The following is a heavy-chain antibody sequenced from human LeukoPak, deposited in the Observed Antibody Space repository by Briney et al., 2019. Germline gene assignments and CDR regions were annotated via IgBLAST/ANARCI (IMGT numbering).Heavy chain of an antibody. V-gene: IGHV4-34*01. D-gene: IGHD3-22*01. J-gene: IGHJ4*02. CDR3: ARDSDYYDSSGYIFDY. CDR1: GGSFSGYY. Sequence: SETLSLTCAVYGGSFSGYYWSWIRQPPGKGLAWIGEINHSGSTNYNPSLKSRVTISVDTSKNQFSLKLSSVTAADTAVYYCARDSDYYDSSGYIFDYWGQGTLVTVSS. CDR2: INHSGST.